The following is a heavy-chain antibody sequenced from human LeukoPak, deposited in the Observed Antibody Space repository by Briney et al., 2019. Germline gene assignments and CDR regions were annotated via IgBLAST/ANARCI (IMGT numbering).Heavy chain of an antibody. D-gene: IGHD6-13*01. CDR1: GYTFINYA. V-gene: IGHV1-3*01. CDR3: AMTLQELAAAGGDAFDI. CDR2: INAGSGNT. Sequence: ASVKVSCKASGYTFINYAINWGRQAPGQRLEWLGWINAGSGNTKYSQKFQGRVTITRDTSASTAYLELSSLRPEDTAVYYCAMTLQELAAAGGDAFDIWGQGTMVTVSS. J-gene: IGHJ3*02.